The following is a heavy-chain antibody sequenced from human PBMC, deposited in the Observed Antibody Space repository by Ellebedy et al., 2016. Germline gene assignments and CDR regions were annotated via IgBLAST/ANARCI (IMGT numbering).Heavy chain of an antibody. D-gene: IGHD2-2*01. CDR3: ARDRDIVVVPAGSWFDP. V-gene: IGHV1-18*01. CDR1: GGTFSSYA. J-gene: IGHJ5*02. CDR2: ISAYNGNT. Sequence: ASVKVSCKASGGTFSSYAISWVRQAPGQGLEWMGWISAYNGNTNYAQKLQGRVTMTTDTSTSTAYMELRSLRSDDTAVYYCARDRDIVVVPAGSWFDPWGQGTLVTVSS.